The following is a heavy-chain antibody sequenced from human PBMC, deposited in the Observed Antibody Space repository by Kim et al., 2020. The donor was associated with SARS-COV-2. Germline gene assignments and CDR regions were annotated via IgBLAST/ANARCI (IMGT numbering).Heavy chain of an antibody. CDR2: INAGNGNT. CDR3: ARAIMVRGGMGGWFDP. V-gene: IGHV1-3*01. Sequence: ASVKVSCKASGYTFTSYAMHWVRQAPGQRLEWMGWINAGNGNTKYSQKFQGRVTITRDTSASTAYMELSSLRSEDTAVYYCARAIMVRGGMGGWFDPWGQGTLVTVSS. J-gene: IGHJ5*02. D-gene: IGHD3-10*01. CDR1: GYTFTSYA.